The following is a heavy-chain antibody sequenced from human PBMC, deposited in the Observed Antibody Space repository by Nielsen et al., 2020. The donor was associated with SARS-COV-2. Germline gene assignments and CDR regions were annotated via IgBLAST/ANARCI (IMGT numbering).Heavy chain of an antibody. J-gene: IGHJ4*02. D-gene: IGHD7-27*01. Sequence: GESLKNSCAASGFTFSSYAMSWVRQAPGKGLEWVSAISGSGGSTYYADSVKGRFTISRDNSKNTLYLQMNSLRAEDTAVYYCANLNGESETNYFDYWGQGTLVTVSS. CDR2: ISGSGGST. CDR1: GFTFSSYA. V-gene: IGHV3-23*01. CDR3: ANLNGESETNYFDY.